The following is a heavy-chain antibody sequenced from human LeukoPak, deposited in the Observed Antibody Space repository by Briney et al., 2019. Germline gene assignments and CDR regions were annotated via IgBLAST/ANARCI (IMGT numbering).Heavy chain of an antibody. CDR3: ARGRATVTTHWFDP. Sequence: ASVKVSCQASGYTFTSYDINWVRQAPGQGPEWMGWMNPNSGNTGYAEKFQGRVTITRNTSISTAYMELSSLRSEDTAVYYCARGRATVTTHWFDPWGQGTLVTVSS. J-gene: IGHJ5*02. V-gene: IGHV1-8*03. CDR1: GYTFTSYD. D-gene: IGHD4-11*01. CDR2: MNPNSGNT.